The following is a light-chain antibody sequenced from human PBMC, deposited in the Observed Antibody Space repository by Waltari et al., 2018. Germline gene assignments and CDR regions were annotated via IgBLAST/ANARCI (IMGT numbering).Light chain of an antibody. Sequence: DIKLNQSPSFLSASVGDRVTITCRASQGISPDLAWYQQKPGKAPKLLIYAASTLQSGVPSRFSGSGSGTEFTLTISSLQPEDFATYYCQHLNSYPITFGQGTRLDIK. CDR3: QHLNSYPIT. V-gene: IGKV1-9*01. CDR2: AAS. CDR1: QGISPD. J-gene: IGKJ5*01.